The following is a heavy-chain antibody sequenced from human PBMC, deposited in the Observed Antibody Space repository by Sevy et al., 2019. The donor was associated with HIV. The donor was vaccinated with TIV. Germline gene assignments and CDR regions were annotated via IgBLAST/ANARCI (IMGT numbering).Heavy chain of an antibody. CDR1: GFTFGSYG. CDR3: ARVFSSYSFDY. CDR2: ISFDRSEK. J-gene: IGHJ4*02. D-gene: IGHD6-6*01. V-gene: IGHV3-30*12. Sequence: GGSLRLSCATSGFTFGSYGMHWVRQAPGKGLEWVAYISFDRSEKNYGDSVKDRFTISRDNSKNTVYLQMNSLRAEDTAIYYWARVFSSYSFDYWGQGTLVTVSS.